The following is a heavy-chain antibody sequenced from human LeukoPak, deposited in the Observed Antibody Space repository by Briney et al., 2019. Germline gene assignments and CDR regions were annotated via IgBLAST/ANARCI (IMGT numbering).Heavy chain of an antibody. V-gene: IGHV3-23*01. CDR1: GFTFSSYT. CDR3: AKDGGLWVSAHWGDS. Sequence: GGSLRLPCAASGFTFSSYTMSWVRQAPGKGLEWVSTITTSDGNTYCADSVKGRFTVSRDNSKNTLFLQMNSLRAEDTAVYYCAKDGGLWVSAHWGDSWGRGTLVTVSS. J-gene: IGHJ4*02. D-gene: IGHD7-27*01. CDR2: ITTSDGNT.